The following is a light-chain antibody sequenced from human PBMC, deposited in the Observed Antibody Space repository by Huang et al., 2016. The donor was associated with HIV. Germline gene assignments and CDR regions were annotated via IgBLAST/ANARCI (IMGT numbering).Light chain of an antibody. CDR1: QGISTW. J-gene: IGKJ5*01. V-gene: IGKV1D-12*01. CDR3: QQADSFPLT. CDR2: DAS. Sequence: DIQMTQSPSSVSASVGDRVTITCRASQGISTWLAWYQQKPGEAPKLLIDDASNLHSGVSSRFSGSGSGTDFTLTISSLQPEDFATYYCQQADSFPLTFGQGTRLEIK.